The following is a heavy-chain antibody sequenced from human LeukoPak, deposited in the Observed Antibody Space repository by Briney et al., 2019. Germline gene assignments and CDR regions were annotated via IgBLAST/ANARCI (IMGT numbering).Heavy chain of an antibody. CDR2: ISYDGSNK. J-gene: IGHJ6*04. CDR1: GFTFSSYA. Sequence: GGSLRLSCAASGFTFSSYAMRWVRQAPGKGLEWVAVISYDGSNKYYADSVKGRFTISRDNSKNTLYLQMNSLGAEDTAVYYCARALGYCSGGSCYSFYYYYGMDVWGKGTTVTVSS. D-gene: IGHD2-15*01. V-gene: IGHV3-30*04. CDR3: ARALGYCSGGSCYSFYYYYGMDV.